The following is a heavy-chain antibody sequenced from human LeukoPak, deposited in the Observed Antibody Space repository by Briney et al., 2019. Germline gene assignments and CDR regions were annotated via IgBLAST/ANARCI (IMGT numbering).Heavy chain of an antibody. J-gene: IGHJ4*02. Sequence: GGSLRLSCVASGFTFSSYEMTWVRQAPGKGLEWLSYISSSGSTIYYADSVKGRFTISRDNAKNSLYLQMNSLRAEDTALYYCARLGFSGWYFDYWGQGTLVTVSS. CDR1: GFTFSSYE. CDR3: ARLGFSGWYFDY. D-gene: IGHD6-19*01. CDR2: ISSSGSTI. V-gene: IGHV3-48*03.